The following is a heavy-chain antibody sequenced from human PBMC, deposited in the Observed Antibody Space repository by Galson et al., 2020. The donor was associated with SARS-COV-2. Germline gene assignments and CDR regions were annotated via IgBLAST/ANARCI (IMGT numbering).Heavy chain of an antibody. V-gene: IGHV4-31*03. CDR1: GGSISSGGYY. CDR3: ARDRGITMVRGVKRGSNWFDP. J-gene: IGHJ5*02. D-gene: IGHD3-10*01. Sequence: SETLSLTCTVSGGSISSGGYYWSWIRQHPGKGLEWIGYIYYSGSTYYNPSLKSRVTISVDTSKNQFSLKLSSVTAADTAVYYCARDRGITMVRGVKRGSNWFDPWSQGTLVTVSS. CDR2: IYYSGST.